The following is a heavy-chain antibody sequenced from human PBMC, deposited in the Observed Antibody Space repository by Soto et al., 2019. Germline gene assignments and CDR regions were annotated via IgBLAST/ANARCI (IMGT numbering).Heavy chain of an antibody. CDR1: GGTFSAYY. CDR2: INHSGSA. Sequence: QVQLQQWGAGLLEPSETLSLTCAVHGGTFSAYYWSWIRQAPGKGLEWIGEINHSGSATYSPSLKSRVTISVDTSQDQFSLRLTSLTAADTAVYFCARGGWGISSSPYYNNYYYMDIWGKGTTVTVSS. CDR3: ARGGWGISSSPYYNNYYYMDI. J-gene: IGHJ6*03. D-gene: IGHD3-22*01. V-gene: IGHV4-34*01.